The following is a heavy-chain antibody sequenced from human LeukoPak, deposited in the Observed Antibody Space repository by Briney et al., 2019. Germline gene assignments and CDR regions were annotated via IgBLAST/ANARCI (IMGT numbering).Heavy chain of an antibody. J-gene: IGHJ4*02. CDR1: GFTFSSYA. CDR2: ISFDGGTK. CDR3: ARGPTLSDTLTGYYMSFDY. V-gene: IGHV3-30-3*01. D-gene: IGHD3-9*01. Sequence: GRSLRLSCAASGFTFSSYALHWVRQAPGKGLEWVALISFDGGTKYYADSVKGRFTISRDDSKNTLYLQMSSLRPEDTAVYYYARGPTLSDTLTGYYMSFDYWGQGALVTVSS.